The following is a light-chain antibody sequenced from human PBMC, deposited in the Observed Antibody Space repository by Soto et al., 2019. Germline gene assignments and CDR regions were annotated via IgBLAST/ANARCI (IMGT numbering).Light chain of an antibody. CDR1: QSVLYSSNNKNY. V-gene: IGKV4-1*01. J-gene: IGKJ2*01. Sequence: DIVMTQSPDSLAVSLGERATINCKSSQSVLYSSNNKNYLAWYQHKLGKPPKLLIRWASTRESGVPDRFSGSGSGTDFTLTISSLQAEDVAVYYCQQYYSSPYTFGQGTKLEIK. CDR2: WAS. CDR3: QQYYSSPYT.